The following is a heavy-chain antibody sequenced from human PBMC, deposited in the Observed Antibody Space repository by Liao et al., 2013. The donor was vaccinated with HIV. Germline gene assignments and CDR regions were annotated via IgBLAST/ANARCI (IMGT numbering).Heavy chain of an antibody. CDR3: ARGAGYSYGRRMDI. CDR1: GGSLNVYD. CDR2: IYYSGST. D-gene: IGHD5-18*01. J-gene: IGHJ3*02. Sequence: QVQLKQWGAGLLKPSETLSLTCAVYGGSLNVYDRNWSWIRQSPGKGLEWIGHIYYSGSTYYNPSLKSRVTISVDTSKNQFSLKLSSVTAADTAVYYCARGAGYSYGRRMDIWGQGTMVTVSS. V-gene: IGHV4-34*02.